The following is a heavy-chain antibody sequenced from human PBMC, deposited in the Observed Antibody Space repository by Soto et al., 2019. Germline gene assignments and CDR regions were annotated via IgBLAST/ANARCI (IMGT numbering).Heavy chain of an antibody. CDR1: GFTFSSYL. D-gene: IGHD6-19*01. V-gene: IGHV3-74*01. CDR3: PSPLRQWLSYYYYGMDV. J-gene: IGHJ6*04. CDR2: INSDGSST. Sequence: GGSLRLSCAASGFTFSSYLMHWVRQAPGKGLVWVSRINSDGSSTSYADSVKGRFTISRDNAKNTLYLQMNSLRAEDTAVYYYPSPLRQWLSYYYYGMDVWGKATTVTVST.